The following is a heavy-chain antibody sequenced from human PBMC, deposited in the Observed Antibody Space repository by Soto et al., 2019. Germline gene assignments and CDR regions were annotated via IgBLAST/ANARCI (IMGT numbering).Heavy chain of an antibody. J-gene: IGHJ6*02. V-gene: IGHV3-23*01. D-gene: IGHD4-17*01. CDR3: AKIVTTTRMYGMDV. CDR1: EFIFKNYA. CDR2: ISGGGVNT. Sequence: GGSLRLSCAASEFIFKNYAMSWVRQAPGKGPEWVSGISGGGVNTYYADSVKGRFTISRDNSKNTLYLQMSGLRVEDTAVYYCAKIVTTTRMYGMDVWGQGTTVTVS.